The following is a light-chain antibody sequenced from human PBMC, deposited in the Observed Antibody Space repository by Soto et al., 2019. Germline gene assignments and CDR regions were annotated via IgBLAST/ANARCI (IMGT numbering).Light chain of an antibody. CDR1: QDIRND. CDR2: AAS. Sequence: AIQMTQSPSSLSASVGDRVTITCRASQDIRNDLGWYQQKPGKTPKLLIFAASSLQSGVPSRFSGSGSGTDFTLTISSLQPEEFATYYCLQDFNYPWTCGQGTKVEIE. V-gene: IGKV1-6*01. J-gene: IGKJ1*01. CDR3: LQDFNYPWT.